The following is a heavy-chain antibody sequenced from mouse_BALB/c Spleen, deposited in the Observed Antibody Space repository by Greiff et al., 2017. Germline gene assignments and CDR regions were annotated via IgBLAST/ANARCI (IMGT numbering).Heavy chain of an antibody. J-gene: IGHJ4*01. CDR1: GYSFTGYY. D-gene: IGHD1-2*01. Sequence: LVKTGASVKISCKASGYSFTGYYMHWVKQSHGKSLEWIGYISCYNGATSYNQKFKGKATLTVDTSSSTAYMQCNSLTSEDSAVYYCAREYYGYGGYYAMDYWGQGTSVTVSS. V-gene: IGHV1S34*01. CDR3: AREYYGYGGYYAMDY. CDR2: ISCYNGAT.